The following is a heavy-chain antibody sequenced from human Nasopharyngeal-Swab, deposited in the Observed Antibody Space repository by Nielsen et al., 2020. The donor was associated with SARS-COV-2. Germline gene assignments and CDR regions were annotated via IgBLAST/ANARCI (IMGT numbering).Heavy chain of an antibody. CDR3: ARGADAFDI. V-gene: IGHV4-34*01. CDR1: GGSFSGYY. Sequence: LRLSCAVYGGSFSGYYLSWIRQPPGKGLEWIGEINHSGSTNYNPSLKSRVTISVDTSKNQFSLKLSSVTAADTAVYYCARGADAFDIWGQGTMVTVSS. J-gene: IGHJ3*02. CDR2: INHSGST.